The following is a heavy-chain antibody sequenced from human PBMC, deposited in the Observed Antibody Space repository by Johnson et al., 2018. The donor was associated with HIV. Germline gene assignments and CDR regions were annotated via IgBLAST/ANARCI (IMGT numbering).Heavy chain of an antibody. Sequence: VQLVESGGGVVQPGRSLRLSCAASGFTFSSYGMHWVRQAPGKGLEWVSGINWNVGSTGYADSVKGRFTISRDNAKNSLYLQMNSLRAEDTALYYCARGAGGYYYGNAFDIWGQGTMVTVSS. CDR3: ARGAGGYYYGNAFDI. CDR2: INWNVGST. V-gene: IGHV3-20*04. CDR1: GFTFSSYG. D-gene: IGHD3-22*01. J-gene: IGHJ3*02.